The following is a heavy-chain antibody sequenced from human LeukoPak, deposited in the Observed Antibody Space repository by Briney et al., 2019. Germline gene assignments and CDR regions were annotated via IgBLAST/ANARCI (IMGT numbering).Heavy chain of an antibody. CDR1: GFTFSSYA. D-gene: IGHD4-17*01. V-gene: IGHV3-23*01. CDR3: AKAGYGDYIAAFDY. Sequence: PAGSLRLSCGASGFTFSSYAMSWVRQAPGKGLEWVSAISTSGGSTYYADSVKGRFTIYRDSSKNTLYLQMNSLRAEATAVYYCAKAGYGDYIAAFDYWGQGTLVTVSS. J-gene: IGHJ4*02. CDR2: ISTSGGST.